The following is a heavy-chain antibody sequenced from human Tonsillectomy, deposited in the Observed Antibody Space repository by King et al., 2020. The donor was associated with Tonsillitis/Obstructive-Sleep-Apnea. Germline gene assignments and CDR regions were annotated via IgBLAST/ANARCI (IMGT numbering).Heavy chain of an antibody. CDR1: GFNFNRYA. V-gene: IGHV3-64*03. D-gene: IGHD2-21*01. CDR3: VATEVMRGYAFDI. Sequence: VQLVESGGGLVQPGGSLRLSCSASGFNFNRYAMHWVRQAPGKGLEYVSAISSNGRSTYYADSVKGRFTISRDNSKNTLYFQMSSLSAKDTAVYYCVATEVMRGYAFDIWGQGTMVTVSS. J-gene: IGHJ3*02. CDR2: ISSNGRST.